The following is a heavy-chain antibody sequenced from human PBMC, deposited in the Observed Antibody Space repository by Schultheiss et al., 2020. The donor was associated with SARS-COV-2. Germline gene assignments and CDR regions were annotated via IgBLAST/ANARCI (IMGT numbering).Heavy chain of an antibody. CDR3: ASGHSSFDY. J-gene: IGHJ4*02. CDR2: IKQDGSNK. Sequence: GGSLRLSCAASGFTFGNSDMNWVHQAPGKGLEWVANIKQDGSNKYYPGSVKGRFTISRENAKNSLYLQMNSLRAEDTAVYYCASGHSSFDYWGQGTLVTVSS. V-gene: IGHV3-7*03. CDR1: GFTFGNSD. D-gene: IGHD6-13*01.